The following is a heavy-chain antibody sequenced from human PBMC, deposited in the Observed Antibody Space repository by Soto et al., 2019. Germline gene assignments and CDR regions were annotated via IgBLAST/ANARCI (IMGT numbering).Heavy chain of an antibody. CDR1: GFPFSSYV. D-gene: IGHD1-20*01. CDR3: ARLPTITGSAYWYFDL. CDR2: ISGGGSNT. V-gene: IGHV3-23*01. Sequence: EVQLLESGGGLVQRGGSLRLSCAASGFPFSSYVMAWVRQAPGKGLEWVSGISGGGSNTFYADSVKGRFTISRDNSKNTLLLQMNSLGAEDTAVYYCARLPTITGSAYWYFDLWGRGTLVTVSS. J-gene: IGHJ2*01.